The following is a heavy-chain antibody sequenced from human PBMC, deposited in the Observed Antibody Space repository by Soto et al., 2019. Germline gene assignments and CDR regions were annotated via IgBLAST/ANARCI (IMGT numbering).Heavy chain of an antibody. CDR3: ARVAIRGSRADGMDV. V-gene: IGHV3-11*05. J-gene: IGHJ6*02. CDR2: ISSSSSYT. CDR1: GFTFSDYY. Sequence: QVQLVESGGGLVKPGGSLRLSCAASGFTFSDYYMSWIRQAPGKGLEWVSYISSSSSYTNYADSVKGRFTISRDNAKNSLYLQMNSLRAEDTAVYYCARVAIRGSRADGMDVWGQGTTVTVSS. D-gene: IGHD1-26*01.